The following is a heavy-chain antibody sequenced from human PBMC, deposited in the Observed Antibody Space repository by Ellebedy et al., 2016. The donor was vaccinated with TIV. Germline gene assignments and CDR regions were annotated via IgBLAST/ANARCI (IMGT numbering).Heavy chain of an antibody. V-gene: IGHV1-18*01. D-gene: IGHD1-26*01. J-gene: IGHJ4*02. CDR3: ARVSGSYYKSSSSAYFDY. CDR2: ISVYNGNT. Sequence: AASVKVSCKASGYTFTSYGISWVRQAPGQGLEWMGWISVYNGNTNYAQNLQGRVTMTTDTSTSTAFMDLRSLRSDDTAVYYCARVSGSYYKSSSSAYFDYWGQGTLVTVSS. CDR1: GYTFTSYG.